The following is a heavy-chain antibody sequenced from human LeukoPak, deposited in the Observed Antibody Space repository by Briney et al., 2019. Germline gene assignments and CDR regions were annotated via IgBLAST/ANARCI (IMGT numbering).Heavy chain of an antibody. CDR1: GFTFTNAW. V-gene: IGHV3-15*01. CDR2: IKSKGDGETI. D-gene: IGHD3-10*01. J-gene: IGHJ4*02. CDR3: TTDLGLTMIRGVIVY. Sequence: PGGSLRLSCAASGFTFTNAWMSWIRQAPGKGLEWVGRIKSKGDGETIDNAAPVKGRFTMSRDDSKATLYLQMNSLKAEDTAVYYCTTDLGLTMIRGVIVYWGQGALVTVSS.